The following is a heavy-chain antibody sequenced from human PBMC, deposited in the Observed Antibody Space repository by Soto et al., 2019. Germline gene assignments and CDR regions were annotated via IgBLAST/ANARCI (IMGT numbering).Heavy chain of an antibody. V-gene: IGHV4-31*03. D-gene: IGHD3-3*01. CDR2: IYYSGST. CDR3: ARSPVTIFGNHCWFEP. J-gene: IGHJ5*02. CDR1: GVSVSSGGYY. Sequence: SETLSLTCTFSGVSVSSGGYYWSWIRQHPGKGLEWIGYIYYSGSTYYNPSLKSRVTISVDTSKNQFSLKLSSVTAADTAVYYCARSPVTIFGNHCWFEPLGQGTLVIVSS.